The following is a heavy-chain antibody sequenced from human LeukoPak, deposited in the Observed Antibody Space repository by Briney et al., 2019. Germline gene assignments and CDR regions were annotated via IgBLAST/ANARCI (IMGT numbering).Heavy chain of an antibody. CDR3: ARKGYCSSTSCSNYYYYGMDV. V-gene: IGHV3-7*03. CDR2: IKQDGSEK. CDR1: GFTFSSYW. J-gene: IGHJ6*04. Sequence: GGSLRLSCAASGFTFSSYWMSWVRQAPGKGLEWVANIKQDGSEKYYMDSVKGRFTISRDNAKNSLYLQMNSLRAEDTAVYYCARKGYCSSTSCSNYYYYGMDVWGKGTTVTVSS. D-gene: IGHD2-2*01.